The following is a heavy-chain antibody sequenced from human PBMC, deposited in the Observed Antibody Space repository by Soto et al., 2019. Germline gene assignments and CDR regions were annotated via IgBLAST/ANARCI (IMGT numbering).Heavy chain of an antibody. CDR2: ISAYNGNT. J-gene: IGHJ6*02. V-gene: IGHV1-18*04. CDR3: ARENSPYSSGWYRRHYYYGMDV. Sequence: ASVKVSCKASGYTFTSYGISWVRQAPGQGLEWMGWISAYNGNTNYARKLQGRVTMTTDTSTSTAYMELRSLRSDDTAVYYCARENSPYSSGWYRRHYYYGMDVWGQGTTVTVS. D-gene: IGHD6-19*01. CDR1: GYTFTSYG.